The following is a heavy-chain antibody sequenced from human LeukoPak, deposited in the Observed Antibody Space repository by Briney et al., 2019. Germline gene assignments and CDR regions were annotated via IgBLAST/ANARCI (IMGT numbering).Heavy chain of an antibody. CDR3: ARDLYSSNFDY. V-gene: IGHV3-11*01. D-gene: IGHD6-19*01. CDR1: EFTLTNAW. Sequence: GGSLRLSCGAFEFTLTNAWMTWVRQAPGKGLEWVSYISSSGSTIYYADSVKGRFTISRDNAKNSLYLQMNSLRAEDTAVYYCARDLYSSNFDYWGQGTLVTVSS. J-gene: IGHJ4*02. CDR2: ISSSGSTI.